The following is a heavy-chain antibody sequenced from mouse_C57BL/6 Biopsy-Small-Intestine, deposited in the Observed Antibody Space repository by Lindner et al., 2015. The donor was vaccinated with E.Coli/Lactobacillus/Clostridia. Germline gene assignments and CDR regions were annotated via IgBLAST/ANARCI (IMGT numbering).Heavy chain of an antibody. J-gene: IGHJ4*01. CDR3: ARGYYGSSYGAMDY. V-gene: IGHV1-80*01. Sequence: LQESGAELVKPGASVKISCKASGYAFSSYWMNWVKQRPGKGLEWIGQIYPGDGDTNYNGKFKGKATLTADKSSSTAYMQLSSLTSEDSAVYFCARGYYGSSYGAMDYWGQGTSVTVSS. D-gene: IGHD1-1*01. CDR2: IYPGDGDT. CDR1: GYAFSSYW.